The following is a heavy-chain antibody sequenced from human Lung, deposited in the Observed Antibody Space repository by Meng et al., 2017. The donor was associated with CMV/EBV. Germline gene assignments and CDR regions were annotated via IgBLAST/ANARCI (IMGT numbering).Heavy chain of an antibody. D-gene: IGHD2-15*01. CDR3: ARVGGCSGGGCYHRLFDY. Sequence: VQLQESGPGLVKPSQTLSLTCTVSGGSISMGDYYWSWIRQPPGKGLEWIGYIYYTGSTYYNPSLKSRVIISVDTSKNQFSLKLNSVTAADTAVYYCARVGGCSGGGCYHRLFDYWGQGTLVTVSS. J-gene: IGHJ4*02. V-gene: IGHV4-30-4*01. CDR1: GGSISMGDYY. CDR2: IYYTGST.